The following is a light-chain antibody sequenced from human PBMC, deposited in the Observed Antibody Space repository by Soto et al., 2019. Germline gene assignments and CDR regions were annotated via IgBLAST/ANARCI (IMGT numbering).Light chain of an antibody. CDR1: HNIERW. CDR3: QQFAVSRT. CDR2: DAS. J-gene: IGKJ1*01. V-gene: IGKV1-5*01. Sequence: QMTQSPSTLSASVVDRVTITFRASHNIERWMAWYQQKPGKAPSLLIFDASTLHSGVPSRFSGSGSGTEFTLTISSLQPDDFATYYCQQFAVSRTFGQGTKVDIK.